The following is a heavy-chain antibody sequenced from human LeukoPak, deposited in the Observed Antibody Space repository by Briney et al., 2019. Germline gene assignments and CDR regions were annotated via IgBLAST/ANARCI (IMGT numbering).Heavy chain of an antibody. CDR1: GYSFTGYY. V-gene: IGHV1-2*02. Sequence: ASVKVSCKASGYSFTGYYIHWVRQAPGQGLEWMGWINPNNGDTDSAQKFKGRVTMTRDTSISTVYMELTRLTSDDTAVYFCARDGALWVGDFTFYFDSWGQGSLVTVSS. D-gene: IGHD3-10*01. J-gene: IGHJ4*02. CDR3: ARDGALWVGDFTFYFDS. CDR2: INPNNGDT.